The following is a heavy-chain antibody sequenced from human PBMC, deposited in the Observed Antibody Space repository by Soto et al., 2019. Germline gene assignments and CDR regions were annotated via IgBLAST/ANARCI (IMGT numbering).Heavy chain of an antibody. D-gene: IGHD5-12*01. CDR3: ARVGAGGYDTFSPRGYYMDV. J-gene: IGHJ6*03. Sequence: ASVKVSCKASGYTFTSYDINWVRQATGQGLEWMGWMNPNSGNTGYAQKFQGRVTMTRNTSISTAYMELSSLRSEDTAVYYCARVGAGGYDTFSPRGYYMDVWGKGTTVTVSS. CDR2: MNPNSGNT. V-gene: IGHV1-8*01. CDR1: GYTFTSYD.